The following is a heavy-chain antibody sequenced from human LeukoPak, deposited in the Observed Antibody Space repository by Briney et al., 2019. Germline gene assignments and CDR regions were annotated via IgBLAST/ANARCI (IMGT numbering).Heavy chain of an antibody. Sequence: PGGSPRLSCAASGFTFSRHGMHWVRQAPGKGLEWVAFIRYDGSEKYYANSVKGRFTISRDNAKNSLYLQMNSLRAEDTAVYYCARGSGGWNHEDYWGQGTLVTVSS. J-gene: IGHJ4*02. CDR3: ARGSGGWNHEDY. V-gene: IGHV3-30*02. CDR2: IRYDGSEK. D-gene: IGHD1-14*01. CDR1: GFTFSRHG.